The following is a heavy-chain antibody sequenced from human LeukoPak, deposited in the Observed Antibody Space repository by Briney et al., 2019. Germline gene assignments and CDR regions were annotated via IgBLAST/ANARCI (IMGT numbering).Heavy chain of an antibody. CDR2: ISSSSNSK. J-gene: IGHJ6*02. V-gene: IGHV3-48*04. CDR1: GFTFSSYS. Sequence: PGGSLRLSCAVSGFTFSSYSMNWIRQAPGKGLEWVSYISSSSNSKYYADSVKGRFTISRDNAKNSLYLQMNSLSAEDTAVYYCARDDIVVVPAADRSYYYYGMDVWGQGTTVTVSS. D-gene: IGHD2-2*01. CDR3: ARDDIVVVPAADRSYYYYGMDV.